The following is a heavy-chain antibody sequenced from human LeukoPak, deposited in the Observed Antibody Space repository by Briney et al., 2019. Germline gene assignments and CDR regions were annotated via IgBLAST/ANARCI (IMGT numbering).Heavy chain of an antibody. Sequence: TGGSLRLSCAASGFTVSNSYMSWVRQAPGKGLEWVSVIYTDGSTYYADSVKGGFIISRDNSKNTLYLQMNSLRAEDTAVYYCARGWRAAAGNWGQGTLVAVSS. D-gene: IGHD6-13*01. J-gene: IGHJ4*02. CDR3: ARGWRAAAGN. CDR1: GFTVSNSY. CDR2: IYTDGST. V-gene: IGHV3-66*01.